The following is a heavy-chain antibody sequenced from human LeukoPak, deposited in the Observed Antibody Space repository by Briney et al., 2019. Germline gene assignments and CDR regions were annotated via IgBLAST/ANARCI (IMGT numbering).Heavy chain of an antibody. CDR2: INHSGST. CDR1: GGSFSGYY. V-gene: IGHV4-34*01. D-gene: IGHD6-19*01. J-gene: IGHJ5*02. CDR3: ARLSAVAGTPKEVRFDP. Sequence: SETLSLTCAVYGGSFSGYYWSWIRQPPGKGLEWIGEINHSGSTNYNPSLKSRVTISVDTSKNQFSLKLSSVTAADTAVYYCARLSAVAGTPKEVRFDPWGQGTLVTVSS.